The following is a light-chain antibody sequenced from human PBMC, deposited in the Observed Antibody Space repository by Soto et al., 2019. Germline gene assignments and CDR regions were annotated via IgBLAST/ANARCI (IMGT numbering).Light chain of an antibody. CDR3: QQYVTSAIT. CDR2: GAY. V-gene: IGKV3-20*01. CDR1: QSVINSY. J-gene: IGKJ5*01. Sequence: EIVLTQSPATLSLSSGGIATLFFRASQSVINSYLAWYQQKPGQAPRLLLYGAYNRATGIPDRFSGSGSGTDFTLTISRLEPEELAVYDCQQYVTSAITGGQGTRLEIK.